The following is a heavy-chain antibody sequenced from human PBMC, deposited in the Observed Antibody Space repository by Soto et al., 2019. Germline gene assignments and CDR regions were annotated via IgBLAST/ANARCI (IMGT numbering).Heavy chain of an antibody. CDR3: ASFRGYGSGSYYRDY. D-gene: IGHD3-10*01. CDR1: GGSISSSSYY. V-gene: IGHV4-39*01. CDR2: IYYSGST. Sequence: QLQLQESGPGLVKPSETLSLTCTVSGGSISSSSYYWGWIRQPPGKGLEWIGSIYYSGSTYYNRSLKSRVTRCVDTSKNQVSLKRSSVTAADTAVYYCASFRGYGSGSYYRDYWGQGTLVTVS. J-gene: IGHJ4*02.